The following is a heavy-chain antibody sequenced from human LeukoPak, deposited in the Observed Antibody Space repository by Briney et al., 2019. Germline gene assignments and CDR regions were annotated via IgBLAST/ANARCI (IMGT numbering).Heavy chain of an antibody. V-gene: IGHV4-39*01. CDR1: DGSISSSSYY. Sequence: SETLSLTCTVSDGSISSSSYYWGWIRQPPGKGLEWIGTIYYSGSTYYSPSLKSRVAISVDTSKNQFSLKLSSVTAADTAVYYCREENDAFDIWGQGTMVTVSS. J-gene: IGHJ3*02. D-gene: IGHD1-26*01. CDR2: IYYSGST. CDR3: REENDAFDI.